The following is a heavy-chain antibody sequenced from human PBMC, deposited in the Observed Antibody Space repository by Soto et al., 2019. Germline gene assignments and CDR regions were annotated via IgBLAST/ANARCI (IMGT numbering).Heavy chain of an antibody. CDR2: ISGSGGST. CDR1: GFTFSSYA. Sequence: LRLSCAASGFTFSSYAMSWVRQAPGKGLEWVSAISGSGGSTYYADSVKGRFTISRDNSKNTLYLQMNSLRAEDTAVYYCAKGRKYYGILTGSDYWGQGTLVTVSS. V-gene: IGHV3-23*01. D-gene: IGHD3-9*01. CDR3: AKGRKYYGILTGSDY. J-gene: IGHJ4*02.